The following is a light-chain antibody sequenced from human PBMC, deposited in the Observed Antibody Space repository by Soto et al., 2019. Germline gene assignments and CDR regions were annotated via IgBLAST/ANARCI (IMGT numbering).Light chain of an antibody. CDR1: QSVRGS. J-gene: IGKJ1*01. Sequence: DIQMTQSPSTLSASVGDRVTITCRASQSVRGSLAWYQQQPGKAPKLLIYDVSNLKSGVPSRFSAFGSGTEFTLSISSLQPDDFGTYYCQQFYMGWTFGQGT. CDR3: QQFYMGWT. CDR2: DVS. V-gene: IGKV1-5*01.